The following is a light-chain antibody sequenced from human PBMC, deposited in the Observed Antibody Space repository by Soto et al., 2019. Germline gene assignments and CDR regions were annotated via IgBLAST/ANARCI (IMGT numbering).Light chain of an antibody. CDR1: QNVDNW. CDR3: QRYNSNSRT. V-gene: IGKV1-5*01. Sequence: DIQMTQSPSTLSASVGDRVTITCRASQNVDNWVAWYQQKPGKAPKFLIYDASNLESGVPSRFSGRGSGTEFTLTSSSMQPDDVATYYCQRYNSNSRTFGQGTRV. CDR2: DAS. J-gene: IGKJ1*01.